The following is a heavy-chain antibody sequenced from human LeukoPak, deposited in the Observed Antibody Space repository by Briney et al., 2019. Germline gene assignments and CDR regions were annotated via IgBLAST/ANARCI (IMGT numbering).Heavy chain of an antibody. CDR3: ARGRNFWSGFRRNWFNP. D-gene: IGHD3-3*01. CDR2: INHSGST. V-gene: IGHV4-34*01. Sequence: PSETLSLTCAVYGGSFSGYYWSWIRQPPGKGLEWIGEINHSGSTNYNPSLKSRVTISVDTSKNQFSLKLSSVTAADTAVYYCARGRNFWSGFRRNWFNPWGQGTLVTVSS. J-gene: IGHJ5*02. CDR1: GGSFSGYY.